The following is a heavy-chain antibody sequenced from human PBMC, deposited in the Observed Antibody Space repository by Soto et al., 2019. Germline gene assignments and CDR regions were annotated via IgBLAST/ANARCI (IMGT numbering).Heavy chain of an antibody. D-gene: IGHD3-10*01. CDR1: GFTFSSYA. J-gene: IGHJ3*01. V-gene: IGHV3-23*01. Sequence: EVQLLDSGGGLVQPGGSLRLSCAASGFTFSSYAMSWVRQAPGKGLEWVSSISGSGGGTYYADSVKGRFTISRDNSKNTLSLQMNSLRAEDTAVYYCAKSRGSGSYFNPSDAFDFWGQGPMVTVSS. CDR3: AKSRGSGSYFNPSDAFDF. CDR2: ISGSGGGT.